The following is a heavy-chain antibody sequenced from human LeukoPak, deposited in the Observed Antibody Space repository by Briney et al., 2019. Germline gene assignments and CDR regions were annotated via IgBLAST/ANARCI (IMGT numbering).Heavy chain of an antibody. CDR1: GYTFTSYD. J-gene: IGHJ5*02. CDR3: ARVQGYYDSSGYPFFWFDP. CDR2: MNPNSGNT. D-gene: IGHD3-22*01. Sequence: ASVKVSCKASGYTFTSYDINWVRQAPGQGLEWMGWMNPNSGNTGYAQKFQGRVTMTRNTSISTAYMELSSLRSEDTAVYYCARVQGYYDSSGYPFFWFDPWGQGTLVTVSS. V-gene: IGHV1-8*01.